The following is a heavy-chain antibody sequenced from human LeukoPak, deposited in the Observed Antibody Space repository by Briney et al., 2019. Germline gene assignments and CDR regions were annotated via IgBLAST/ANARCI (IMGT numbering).Heavy chain of an antibody. CDR1: GFTFSSYW. CDR2: IKQDGSEK. D-gene: IGHD2-2*01. J-gene: IGHJ6*02. V-gene: IGHV3-7*03. Sequence: GGSLRLSCAASGFTFSSYWMSWVRQAPGKGLEWVANIKQDGSEKYYVDSVKGRFTISRDNAKNSLYLQMNSLRAEDTAVYYCARDRPRYCSSTSCYGYYYYGMDVWGQGTTVTVSS. CDR3: ARDRPRYCSSTSCYGYYYYGMDV.